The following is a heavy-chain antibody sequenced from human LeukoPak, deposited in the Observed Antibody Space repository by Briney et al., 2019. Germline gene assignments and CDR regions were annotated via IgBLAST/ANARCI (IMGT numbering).Heavy chain of an antibody. CDR1: GYTFTSYD. D-gene: IGHD4/OR15-4a*01. Sequence: GASVKVSCKASGYTFTSYDINWVRQATGQGLEYMGWMHPNSGYTGYAQKFQGRVTMTRNTSISTAYMELRSLRSEDTAVYYCARVVDHDYGAYYLDYWGQGPLVTVSS. CDR2: MHPNSGYT. V-gene: IGHV1-8*01. J-gene: IGHJ4*02. CDR3: ARVVDHDYGAYYLDY.